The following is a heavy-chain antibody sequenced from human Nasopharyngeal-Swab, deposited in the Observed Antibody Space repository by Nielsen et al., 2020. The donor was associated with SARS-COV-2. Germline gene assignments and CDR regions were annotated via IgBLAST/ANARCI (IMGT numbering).Heavy chain of an antibody. CDR1: GGSISNYY. D-gene: IGHD2-8*01. CDR3: ARVAGYCTNGVCYYYYYMDV. J-gene: IGHJ6*03. Sequence: SETLSLTCTVSGGSISNYYWSWIRQPPGKRLEWIGYIYNSGRTTDYNPSLKSRVTISLDTSKNQFSLKLSSVTAADTAVYYCARVAGYCTNGVCYYYYYMDVWGKGTTVTVSS. V-gene: IGHV4-59*12. CDR2: IYNSGRTT.